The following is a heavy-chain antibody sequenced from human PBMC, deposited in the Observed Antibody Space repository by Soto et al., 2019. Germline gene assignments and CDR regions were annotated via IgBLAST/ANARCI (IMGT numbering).Heavy chain of an antibody. CDR1: GYTFSSYG. J-gene: IGHJ4*02. CDR3: ARDLPSKGWFGELFRPIDY. CDR2: ISAYNGNT. Sequence: QVQLVQSGAEVKKPGASVKVSCKASGYTFSSYGISWVRQAPGQGLEWMGWISAYNGNTNYAQKLQGRVTMTTDTSTSTAYMELRSLRSDDTAVYYCARDLPSKGWFGELFRPIDYWGQGTLVTVSS. D-gene: IGHD3-10*01. V-gene: IGHV1-18*01.